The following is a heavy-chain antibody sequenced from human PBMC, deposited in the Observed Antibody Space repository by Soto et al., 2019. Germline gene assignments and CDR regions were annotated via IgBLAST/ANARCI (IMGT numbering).Heavy chain of an antibody. CDR2: INPNVGST. V-gene: IGHV1-46*01. J-gene: IGHJ4*01. CDR1: GYTFTSYY. Sequence: ASVKVSCKASGYTFTSYYLHWVRQAPGQGLEWMGIINPNVGSTSYAQKFQGRVTMTRDTSTSTVYMELSSLRSEDTAVYYCARGGIDMLLVANMYYFDYWGHGTLVTVSS. D-gene: IGHD2-8*02. CDR3: ARGGIDMLLVANMYYFDY.